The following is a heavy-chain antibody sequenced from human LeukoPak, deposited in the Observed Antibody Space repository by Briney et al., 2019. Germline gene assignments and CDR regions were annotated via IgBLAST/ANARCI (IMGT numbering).Heavy chain of an antibody. CDR1: GYTFTSYA. CDR2: INTNTGNP. D-gene: IGHD3-16*02. Sequence: GASVKVSCKASGYTFTSYAMNWVRQAPGQGLEWMGWINTNTGNPTYAQGFTGRFVFSLDTSVSTAYLQISSLKASDTAMYYCARRRRQITFGGVIVWFDYWGQGTLVTVSS. V-gene: IGHV7-4-1*02. J-gene: IGHJ4*02. CDR3: ARRRRQITFGGVIVWFDY.